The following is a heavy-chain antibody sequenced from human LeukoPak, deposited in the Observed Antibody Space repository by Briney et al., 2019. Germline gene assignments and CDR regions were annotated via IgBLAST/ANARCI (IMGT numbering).Heavy chain of an antibody. V-gene: IGHV3-7*01. D-gene: IGHD2-15*01. CDR1: GFTFSSYW. CDR2: IKQDGSEK. CDR3: ARGLYCSGGTCYQPFDY. J-gene: IGHJ4*02. Sequence: GGSLRLSCAASGFTFSSYWVSWVRQAPGKGLEWVANIKQDGSEKYYVDSVKGRFTISRDNAKSSLYLQMNSLIVEDTAVYYCARGLYCSGGTCYQPFDYWGQGTLVTVSS.